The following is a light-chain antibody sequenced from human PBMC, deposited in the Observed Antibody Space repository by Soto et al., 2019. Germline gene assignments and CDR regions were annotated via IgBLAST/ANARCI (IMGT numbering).Light chain of an antibody. J-gene: IGLJ2*01. Sequence: QSALTQPASVSGSPGQSITISCTGTSSDIGAYNYVSWYQQYPAKAPKLMIYNVNNRPSGASNRFSGSKSGNTASLTISGLQAEDEADYYCSSFTRSTTVVFGGGTKLTVL. CDR1: SSDIGAYNY. CDR3: SSFTRSTTVV. CDR2: NVN. V-gene: IGLV2-14*01.